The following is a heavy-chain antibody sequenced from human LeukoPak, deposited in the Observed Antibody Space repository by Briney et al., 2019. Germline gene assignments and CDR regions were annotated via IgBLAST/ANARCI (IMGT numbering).Heavy chain of an antibody. CDR2: IYYSGST. CDR3: ARTYSSSTPTTFDY. CDR1: GGSISSYY. V-gene: IGHV4-59*01. J-gene: IGHJ4*02. Sequence: PSETLSLTCTVSGGSISSYYWSWIRQPPGKGLEWIGYIYYSGSTNYNPSLKSRVTISVDTSKNQFSLKLSSVTAADTAVYYCARTYSSSTPTTFDYWGQGTLVTVSS. D-gene: IGHD6-6*01.